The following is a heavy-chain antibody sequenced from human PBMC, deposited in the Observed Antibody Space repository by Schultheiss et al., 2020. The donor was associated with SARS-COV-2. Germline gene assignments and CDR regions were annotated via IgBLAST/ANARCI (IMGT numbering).Heavy chain of an antibody. V-gene: IGHV4-39*01. J-gene: IGHJ2*01. D-gene: IGHD3-3*01. Sequence: SETLSLTCAVSGYSISSSSYYWGWIRQPPGKGLEWIGSIYYSGSTYYNPSLKSRVTISVDTSKNQFSLKLSSVTAADTAVYYCARGPRRELEWLFDWYFDLWGRGTLVTVSS. CDR2: IYYSGST. CDR1: GYSISSSSYY. CDR3: ARGPRRELEWLFDWYFDL.